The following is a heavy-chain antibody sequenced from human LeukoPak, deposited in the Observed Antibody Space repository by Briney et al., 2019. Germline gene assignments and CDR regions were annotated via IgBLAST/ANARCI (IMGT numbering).Heavy chain of an antibody. CDR3: ARETMLAGFASGLGFNY. Sequence: SETLSLTCTVSGGSISSGSYYWSWIRQPAEKGLEWIGRIYTSGSTNYNPSLKSRVTISVDTSKNQFSLKLSSVTAADTAVYYCARETMLAGFASGLGFNYWGQGILVIVSS. J-gene: IGHJ4*02. CDR1: GGSISSGSYY. CDR2: IYTSGST. D-gene: IGHD6-19*01. V-gene: IGHV4-61*02.